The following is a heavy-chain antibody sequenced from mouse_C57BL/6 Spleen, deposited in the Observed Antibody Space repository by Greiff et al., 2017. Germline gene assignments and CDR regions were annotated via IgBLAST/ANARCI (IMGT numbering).Heavy chain of an antibody. D-gene: IGHD1-1*01. CDR2: IDPEDGET. Sequence: VQLKESGAELVKPGASVKLFCTASGFNIKDYYMHWVKQRTEQGLEWIGRIDPEDGETKYAPKFQGKATITADTSSNTAYLQLSSLTSEDTAVYYCARGGSSSYWYFDVWGTGTTVTVSS. V-gene: IGHV14-2*01. CDR1: GFNIKDYY. CDR3: ARGGSSSYWYFDV. J-gene: IGHJ1*03.